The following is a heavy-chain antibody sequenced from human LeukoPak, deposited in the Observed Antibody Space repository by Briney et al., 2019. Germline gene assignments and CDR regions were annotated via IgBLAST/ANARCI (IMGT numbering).Heavy chain of an antibody. D-gene: IGHD3-10*01. CDR3: ARGVIYGSGSSNFDY. J-gene: IGHJ4*02. Sequence: GASVKVSCKASGYTFTSYGISWVRQAPGQGLEWMGWISAYNGNTNYAQKLQGRVTMTTDTSTSTAYIELRSLRSDDTAVYYCARGVIYGSGSSNFDYWGQGTLVTVSS. CDR1: GYTFTSYG. V-gene: IGHV1-18*01. CDR2: ISAYNGNT.